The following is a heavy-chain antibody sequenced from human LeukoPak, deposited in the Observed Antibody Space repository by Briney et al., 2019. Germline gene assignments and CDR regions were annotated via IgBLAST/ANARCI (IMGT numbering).Heavy chain of an antibody. V-gene: IGHV3-23*01. J-gene: IGHJ3*02. CDR2: ISGSGGST. D-gene: IGHD1-26*01. CDR3: AKDTVGATPSDAFDI. CDR1: GFTFSSYG. Sequence: GGSLRLSCAASGFTFSSYGMHWVRKAPGKGLEWVSAISGSGGSTYYADSVKGRFTISRDNSKNTLYLQMNSLRAEDTAVYYCAKDTVGATPSDAFDIWGQGTMVTVSS.